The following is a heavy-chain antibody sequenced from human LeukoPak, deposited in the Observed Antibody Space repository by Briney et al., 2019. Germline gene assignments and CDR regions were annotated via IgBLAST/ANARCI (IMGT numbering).Heavy chain of an antibody. Sequence: SETLSLTCTVSGGSISSYYWSWIRQPPGKGLEWIGYIYYSGSTNYNPPLKSRVTISVDTSKNQFSLKLSSVTATDTAVYYCARVGGRVAAAGTDLYFDYWGQGTLVTVSS. CDR3: ARVGGRVAAAGTDLYFDY. V-gene: IGHV4-59*01. CDR2: IYYSGST. CDR1: GGSISSYY. J-gene: IGHJ4*02. D-gene: IGHD6-13*01.